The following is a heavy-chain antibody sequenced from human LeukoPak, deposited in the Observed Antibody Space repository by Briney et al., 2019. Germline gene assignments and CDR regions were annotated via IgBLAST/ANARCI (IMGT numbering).Heavy chain of an antibody. V-gene: IGHV1-69*13. CDR3: AKGAALLPKQIDY. CDR2: IIPIFGTA. CDR1: GGTFSSYA. Sequence: SVKVSCKASGGTFSSYAISWVRQAPGQGLEWMGGIIPIFGTANYAQKFQGRVTITADESTSTAYMELSSLRSEDTAVYYCAKGAALLPKQIDYWGQGTLVTVSS. J-gene: IGHJ4*02. D-gene: IGHD6-13*01.